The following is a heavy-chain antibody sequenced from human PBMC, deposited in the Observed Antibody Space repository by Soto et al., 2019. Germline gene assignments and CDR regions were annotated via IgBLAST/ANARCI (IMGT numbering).Heavy chain of an antibody. V-gene: IGHV4-4*02. Sequence: SETLSLPCAVSGCSTSGTYWWTWVRQSPGKGLEWLGEANDSGGTNYNPSLKSRLTISLDKSKNQFSLKVNSVTAADTAVYYCARRNWGSRGWFDPWGQGTGVTAPQ. J-gene: IGHJ5*02. CDR2: ANDSGGT. CDR3: ARRNWGSRGWFDP. CDR1: GCSTSGTYW. D-gene: IGHD7-27*01.